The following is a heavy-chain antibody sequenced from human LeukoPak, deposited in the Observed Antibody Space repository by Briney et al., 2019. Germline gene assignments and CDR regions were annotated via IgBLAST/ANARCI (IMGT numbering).Heavy chain of an antibody. Sequence: SETLSLTCTVSGYSISSGYYWGWIRQPPGKGLEWIGEINHSGSTNYNPSLKSRVTISVDTSKNQFSLKLSSVTAADTAVYYCARATPSYCGGDCYFAYYYYMDVWGKGTTVTVSS. CDR1: GYSISSGYY. CDR2: INHSGST. V-gene: IGHV4-38-2*02. J-gene: IGHJ6*03. CDR3: ARATPSYCGGDCYFAYYYYMDV. D-gene: IGHD2-21*02.